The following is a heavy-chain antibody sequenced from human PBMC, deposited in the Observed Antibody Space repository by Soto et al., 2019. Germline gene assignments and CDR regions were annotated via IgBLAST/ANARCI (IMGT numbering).Heavy chain of an antibody. CDR1: GYTFTSYA. CDR3: ARSGYDSSGYYVTPFYYYYGMDV. D-gene: IGHD3-22*01. J-gene: IGHJ6*02. CDR2: INAANGNT. V-gene: IGHV1-3*01. Sequence: ASVKVSCKASGYTFTSYAMHWVRQAPGQRLEWMGWINAANGNTKYSQKFQGRVTITRDTSASTAYMELSSLRSEDTAVYYCARSGYDSSGYYVTPFYYYYGMDVWGQGTTVTVSS.